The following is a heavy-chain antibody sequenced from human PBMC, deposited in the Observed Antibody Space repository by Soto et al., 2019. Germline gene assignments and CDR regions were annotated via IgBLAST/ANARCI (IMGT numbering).Heavy chain of an antibody. J-gene: IGHJ6*02. V-gene: IGHV1-69*13. CDR3: ARAGDTAMDYYYYGMDV. D-gene: IGHD5-18*01. Sequence: ASVKVSCKASGGTFSSYAISWVRQAPGQGLEWMGGIIPIFGTANYAQKFQGRVTITADESTSTAYMELSSLRSEDTAVYYCARAGDTAMDYYYYGMDVWGQGTTVTVSS. CDR1: GGTFSSYA. CDR2: IIPIFGTA.